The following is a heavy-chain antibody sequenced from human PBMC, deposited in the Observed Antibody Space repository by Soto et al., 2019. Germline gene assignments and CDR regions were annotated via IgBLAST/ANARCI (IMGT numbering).Heavy chain of an antibody. CDR3: ARVSPFGVAHT. CDR2: IYYSGST. CDR1: GGSISSYY. Sequence: KTSETLSLTSTVSGGSISSYYWSWIRQPPGKGLEWIGYIYYSGSTNYNPSLKSRVTISVDTSKNQFSLKLSSVTAADTAVYYCARVSPFGVAHTWGQGTLVTVSS. V-gene: IGHV4-59*01. J-gene: IGHJ5*02. D-gene: IGHD3-3*01.